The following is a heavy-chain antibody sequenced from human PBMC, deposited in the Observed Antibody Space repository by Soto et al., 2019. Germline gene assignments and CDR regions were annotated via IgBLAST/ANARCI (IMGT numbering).Heavy chain of an antibody. CDR1: GGSISSYY. CDR3: ARDGGSAPAGYYYYYYGMDV. J-gene: IGHJ6*02. CDR2: IYYSGST. Sequence: SETLSLTCTVSGGSISSYYWSWIRQPPGKGLEWIGYIYYSGSTNYNPSLKSRVTISVDTSKNQFSLKLSSVTAADTAVYYCARDGGSAPAGYYYYYYGMDVWGQGTTVTVSS. V-gene: IGHV4-59*01. D-gene: IGHD6-25*01.